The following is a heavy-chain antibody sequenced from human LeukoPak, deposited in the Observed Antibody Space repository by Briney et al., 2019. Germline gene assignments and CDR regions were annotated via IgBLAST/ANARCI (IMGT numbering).Heavy chain of an antibody. J-gene: IGHJ3*01. V-gene: IGHV1-18*01. CDR1: GDTFTNYG. CDR3: AIGQGVITWGGADVYDV. CDR2: FSTYNGDT. D-gene: IGHD3-16*01. Sequence: ASVMVSCKASGDTFTNYGINWVRQAPGQRPEWMGWFSTYNGDTKYAQKLKGRLTLTADTLKTTAYMELRTLISDDTATYYCAIGQGVITWGGADVYDVWGQGTTVIVSS.